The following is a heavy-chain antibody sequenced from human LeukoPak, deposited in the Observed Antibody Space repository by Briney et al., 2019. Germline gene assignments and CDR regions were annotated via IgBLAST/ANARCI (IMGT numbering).Heavy chain of an antibody. J-gene: IGHJ4*02. V-gene: IGHV3-30*04. D-gene: IGHD3-10*01. CDR1: GFTFSSYA. CDR2: ISYDGSNK. CDR3: ARDEGRGVTSVIDY. Sequence: GGSLRLSCADSGFTFSSYAMHWVSRAPGKGLEWVAVISYDGSNKYYADSVKGRFTISRDNSKNTLYLQMNSLRAEDTAVYYCARDEGRGVTSVIDYWGQGTLVTVSS.